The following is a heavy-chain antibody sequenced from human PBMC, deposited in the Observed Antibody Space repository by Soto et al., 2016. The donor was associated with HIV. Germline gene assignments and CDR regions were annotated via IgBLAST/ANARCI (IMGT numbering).Heavy chain of an antibody. D-gene: IGHD3-16*01. J-gene: IGHJ5*02. CDR2: INHSGST. CDR3: ARGLRYSGGWFDP. V-gene: IGHV4-34*02. Sequence: QVQLQQWGAGLLKPSETLSLTCAVYGGSFSAYYWTWIRQPPGKGLEWIGEINHSGSTNYNPSLKSRVTISVDTSKNQFSLKLNSVTAADTAVYYCARGLRYSGGWFDPWGQGTLVTVSS. CDR1: GGSFSAYY.